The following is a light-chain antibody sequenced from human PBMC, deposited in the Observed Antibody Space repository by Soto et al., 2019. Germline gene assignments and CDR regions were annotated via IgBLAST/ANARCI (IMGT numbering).Light chain of an antibody. CDR2: ANT. V-gene: IGLV1-40*01. Sequence: QSALTQPPSVSGAPGQRVTISCTGSSSNIGAGYDVHWYQQLPGTAPKLLIYANTNRPSGVPDRFSGSKSGTSASLAITGLQAEDEADYYCQSYDSSLSVGVFGGGTKLTVL. CDR1: SSNIGAGYD. CDR3: QSYDSSLSVGV. J-gene: IGLJ2*01.